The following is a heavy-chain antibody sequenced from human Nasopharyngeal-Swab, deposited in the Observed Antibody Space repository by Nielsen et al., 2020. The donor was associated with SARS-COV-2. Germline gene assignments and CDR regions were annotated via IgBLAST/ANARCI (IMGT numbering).Heavy chain of an antibody. Sequence: SETLSLTCAVSGDSISTGRYSWDWNRQPPGKGLEWIGSIYYSGTTYYNPSLKSRVTISVDTSKNQFSLKLNSATAADTAVYYCARWSSWYNWLDPWGQGTQVIVSS. D-gene: IGHD6-13*01. V-gene: IGHV4-39*01. J-gene: IGHJ5*02. CDR3: ARWSSWYNWLDP. CDR1: GDSISTGRYS. CDR2: IYYSGTT.